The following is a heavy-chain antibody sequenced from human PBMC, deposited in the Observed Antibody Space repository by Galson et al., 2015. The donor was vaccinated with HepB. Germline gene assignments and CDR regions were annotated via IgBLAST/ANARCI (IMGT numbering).Heavy chain of an antibody. D-gene: IGHD6-13*01. CDR2: INPSGDST. CDR3: ARGFIAAAGWFDP. CDR1: GYTFSSYY. V-gene: IGHV1-46*01. Sequence: SVKVSCKASGYTFSSYYMHWVRQAPGQGLEWMGIINPSGDSTSYAQKFQGRVTMTRDTSTSTVYMELSCLRSEDTAVYYCARGFIAAAGWFDPWGQGTLVTVSS. J-gene: IGHJ5*02.